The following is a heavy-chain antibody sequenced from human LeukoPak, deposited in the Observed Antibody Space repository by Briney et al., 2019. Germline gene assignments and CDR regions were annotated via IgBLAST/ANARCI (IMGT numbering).Heavy chain of an antibody. D-gene: IGHD2-2*01. CDR1: SGSFSGYY. CDR3: ARGLAGRYCSSTSCAGGYFDY. J-gene: IGHJ4*02. Sequence: SETLSLTCAVYSGSFSGYYWSWIRQPPGKGLEWIGEINHSGSTNYNPSLKSRVTISVDTSKNQFSLKLSSVTAADTAVYYCARGLAGRYCSSTSCAGGYFDYWGQGTLVTVSS. V-gene: IGHV4-34*01. CDR2: INHSGST.